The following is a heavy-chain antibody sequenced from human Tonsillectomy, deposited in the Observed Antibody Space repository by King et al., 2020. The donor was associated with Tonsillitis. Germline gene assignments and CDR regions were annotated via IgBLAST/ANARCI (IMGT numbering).Heavy chain of an antibody. J-gene: IGHJ6*03. Sequence: VQLVESGGGVVQPGRSLRLSCAASGFTFSNYAMHWVRQAPGKGLEWVAVISYDGSNKYYADSVKGRFTISRDNSKNTLYLQMNSLRAEDTAVYYCARDGYTNYGYYYYYYMDVWGKGTTVTVSS. CDR2: ISYDGSNK. CDR1: GFTFSNYA. D-gene: IGHD4-17*01. V-gene: IGHV3-30-3*01. CDR3: ARDGYTNYGYYYYYYMDV.